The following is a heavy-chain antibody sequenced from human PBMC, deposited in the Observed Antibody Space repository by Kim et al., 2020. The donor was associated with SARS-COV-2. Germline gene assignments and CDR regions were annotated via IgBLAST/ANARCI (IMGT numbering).Heavy chain of an antibody. V-gene: IGHV5-51*01. CDR2: IYPGDSDT. CDR3: ARRREYYDIVTGYLEGYYFDF. CDR1: GYTFTNYW. Sequence: GESLKISCTGSGYTFTNYWIGWVRQMPGKGLEWMGIIYPGDSDTRYSPSFQGQVTMSADKSISTAYLQWSSLKASDTAMYYCARRREYYDIVTGYLEGYYFDFWGQGTLVTVSS. J-gene: IGHJ4*02. D-gene: IGHD3-9*01.